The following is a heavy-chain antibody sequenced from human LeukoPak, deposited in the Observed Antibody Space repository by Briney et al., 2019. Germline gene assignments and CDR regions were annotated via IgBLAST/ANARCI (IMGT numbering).Heavy chain of an antibody. D-gene: IGHD3-22*01. CDR1: GGSFSGYY. J-gene: IGHJ3*02. Sequence: SETLSLTCAVYGGSFSGYYWSWIRQPPGKGLEWIGEINHSGSTNYNPSLKSRVTISVDTSKNQFSLKLSSVTAADTAMYYCARSLYHYWVGAFDIWGQGTMVTVSS. CDR3: ARSLYHYWVGAFDI. CDR2: INHSGST. V-gene: IGHV4-34*01.